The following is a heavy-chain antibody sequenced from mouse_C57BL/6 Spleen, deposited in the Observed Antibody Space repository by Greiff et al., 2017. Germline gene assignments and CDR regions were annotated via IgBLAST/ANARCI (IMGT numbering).Heavy chain of an antibody. Sequence: EVKVVESGGDLVKPGGSLKLSCAASGFTFSSYGMSWVRQTPDKRLAWVATISSGGSYTYYPDSVKGRFPISRDNAKNTLYLQMRSLKSEDTAMYYCARHDGNYLDYWGQGTTLTVSS. CDR3: ARHDGNYLDY. V-gene: IGHV5-6*01. CDR2: ISSGGSYT. CDR1: GFTFSSYG. J-gene: IGHJ2*01. D-gene: IGHD2-3*01.